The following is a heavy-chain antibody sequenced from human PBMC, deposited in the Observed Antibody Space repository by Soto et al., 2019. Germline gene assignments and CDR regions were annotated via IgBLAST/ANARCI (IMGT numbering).Heavy chain of an antibody. V-gene: IGHV2-70*11. CDR1: GSSLSTTGMS. CDR3: ARRIILVGSYGLDV. Sequence: SGPTLVNPTQTLTLTCTFSGSSLSTTGMSVSWIRQPPGKALEWLARIDWDDDKYYRTSLKTRLTISKDTSKNQVVLTMTNMDPVDAATYYCARRIILVGSYGLDVWGQGTTVTVS. CDR2: IDWDDDK. D-gene: IGHD3-22*01. J-gene: IGHJ6*02.